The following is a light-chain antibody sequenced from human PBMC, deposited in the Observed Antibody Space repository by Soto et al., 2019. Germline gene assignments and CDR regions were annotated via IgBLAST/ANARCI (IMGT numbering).Light chain of an antibody. J-gene: IGLJ2*01. Sequence: QSALTQPASVSGSPGQSITISCTGTSSDVGGYNYVSWYQQHPGKAPKLMIYDVSNRPSGVSNRFSGSKSGNTASLTISGLQVEDEADYYCSSYTTSGSLVFGGGTQLTVL. CDR1: SSDVGGYNY. V-gene: IGLV2-14*01. CDR3: SSYTTSGSLV. CDR2: DVS.